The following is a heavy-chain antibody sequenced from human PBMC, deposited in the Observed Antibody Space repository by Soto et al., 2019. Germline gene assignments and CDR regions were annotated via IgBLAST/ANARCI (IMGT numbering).Heavy chain of an antibody. CDR1: GYTRTELS. J-gene: IGHJ4*02. Sequence: ASVKLTCKVSGYTRTELSMHWVRQAPGKGLEWMGGFDPEDGETIYAQKFQGRVTMTEDTSTDTAYMELSSLRSEDTALYYCARRYGWLHFDYWGQGSLVTVSS. V-gene: IGHV1-24*01. CDR3: ARRYGWLHFDY. D-gene: IGHD6-19*01. CDR2: FDPEDGET.